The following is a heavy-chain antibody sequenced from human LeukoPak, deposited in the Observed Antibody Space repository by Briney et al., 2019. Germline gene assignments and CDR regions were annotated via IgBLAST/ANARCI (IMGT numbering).Heavy chain of an antibody. Sequence: GGSLRLSCAASGFTFSSYWMHWVRQAPGKGLVWVSRINSDGSSTSYADSVKGRFTISIDNAKNTLYLQMNSLRAEDTAVYYCARDLPYYDFWSGRYYYGMDVWGQGTTVTVSS. J-gene: IGHJ6*02. CDR1: GFTFSSYW. V-gene: IGHV3-74*01. D-gene: IGHD3-3*01. CDR3: ARDLPYYDFWSGRYYYGMDV. CDR2: INSDGSST.